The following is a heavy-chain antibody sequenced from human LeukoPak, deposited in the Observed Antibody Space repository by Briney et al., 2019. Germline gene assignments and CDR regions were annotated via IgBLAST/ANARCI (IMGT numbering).Heavy chain of an antibody. Sequence: SETLSLTCAVYGGSFSGYYWSWIRQPPGKGLEWIGEINHSASTNYNPSLKSRVTISVDTSKNQFSLKLSSVTAADTAVYYCARGSGSSNSLYYYYYMDVWGKGTTVTVSS. J-gene: IGHJ6*03. CDR1: GGSFSGYY. D-gene: IGHD4-23*01. CDR3: ARGSGSSNSLYYYYYMDV. V-gene: IGHV4-34*01. CDR2: INHSAST.